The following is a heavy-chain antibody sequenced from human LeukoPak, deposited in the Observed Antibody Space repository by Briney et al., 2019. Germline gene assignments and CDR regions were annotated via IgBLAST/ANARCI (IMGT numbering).Heavy chain of an antibody. V-gene: IGHV3-48*01. Sequence: GGSLRLSCAASGFTVSSNYMSWVRQAPGRGLEWVSYISTGGSTIYYADSVKGRFTISRDNAKNSLYLQMNSLRAEDTALYYCARGALNYYYYMDVWGKGTTVTVSS. CDR1: GFTVSSNY. J-gene: IGHJ6*03. CDR3: ARGALNYYYYMDV. CDR2: ISTGGSTI.